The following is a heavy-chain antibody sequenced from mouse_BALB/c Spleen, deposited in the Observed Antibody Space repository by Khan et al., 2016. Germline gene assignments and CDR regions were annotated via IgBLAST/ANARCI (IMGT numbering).Heavy chain of an antibody. V-gene: IGHV9-3*02. CDR2: INTNTGEP. Sequence: QIQLVQSGPELKKPGETVKISCKASGYTFTNYGMNWVKQAPGKGLKWMGWINTNTGEPTYAEEFKGRLVFSLETSASSACLQINNLKNEDTATXFCQRLGSSRTISNFFHYWSHGTTLT. CDR3: QRLGSSRTISNFFHY. CDR1: GYTFTNYG. D-gene: IGHD1-1*02. J-gene: IGHJ2*01.